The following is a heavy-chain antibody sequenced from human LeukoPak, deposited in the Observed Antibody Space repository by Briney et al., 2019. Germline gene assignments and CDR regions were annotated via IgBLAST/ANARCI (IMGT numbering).Heavy chain of an antibody. V-gene: IGHV3-23*01. CDR1: GFTFSSYA. D-gene: IGHD2-15*01. J-gene: IGHJ3*02. Sequence: PGGSLRLSCAASGFTFSSYAMSWVRRAPGKGLEWVSSISGSGGSADYADSVKGRFTISRDNSKNTVYLQMNSLRAEDTAVYYCAKDHCSGGDSYRSFHDAFDIWGQGTMVSVSS. CDR2: ISGSGGSA. CDR3: AKDHCSGGDSYRSFHDAFDI.